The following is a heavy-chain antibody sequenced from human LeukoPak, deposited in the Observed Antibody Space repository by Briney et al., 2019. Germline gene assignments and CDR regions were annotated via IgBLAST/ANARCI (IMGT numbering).Heavy chain of an antibody. V-gene: IGHV3-9*03. CDR3: AKEGSSWSTFDY. Sequence: GRSLRLSCATPGFTFNDYAMYWVRQAPGKGLEWVSGISWNSRSIAYADSVKGRFTISRDNAKNSLYLQMNSLRAEDMALYYCAKEGSSWSTFDYWGQGTLVTVSS. J-gene: IGHJ4*02. CDR2: ISWNSRSI. D-gene: IGHD6-13*01. CDR1: GFTFNDYA.